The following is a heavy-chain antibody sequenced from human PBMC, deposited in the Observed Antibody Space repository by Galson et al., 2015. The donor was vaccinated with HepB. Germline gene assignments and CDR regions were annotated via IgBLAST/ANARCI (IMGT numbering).Heavy chain of an antibody. CDR1: GGTFTTYA. V-gene: IGHV1-69*10. CDR2: IIPVFGIT. J-gene: IGHJ5*02. Sequence: SVKVSCKASGGTFTTYAISWVRQAPGQRLEWMGGIIPVFGITNRAQRFQGRVTITADTSTDTAYMELSRLRSEDTAVYYCATGAPGTTGAGWFDPWGQGTLVTVSS. CDR3: ATGAPGTTGAGWFDP. D-gene: IGHD1-1*01.